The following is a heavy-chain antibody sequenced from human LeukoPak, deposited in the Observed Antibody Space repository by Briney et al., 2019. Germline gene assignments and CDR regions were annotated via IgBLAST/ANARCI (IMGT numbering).Heavy chain of an antibody. D-gene: IGHD2-2*01. V-gene: IGHV1-2*02. CDR1: GYTFTGYY. CDR2: INPNNGST. CDR3: AGIGGPAALLGDIDY. Sequence: ASVKVSCKASGYTFTGYYMHWVRQAPGQGLEWMGWINPNNGSTNYAQKFQGRVTMTRATSISIADMELSRLRSDVTALYYCAGIGGPAALLGDIDYWGQRSLAT. J-gene: IGHJ4*02.